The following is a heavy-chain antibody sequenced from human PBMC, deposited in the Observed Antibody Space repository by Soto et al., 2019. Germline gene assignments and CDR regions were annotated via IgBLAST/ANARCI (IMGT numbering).Heavy chain of an antibody. V-gene: IGHV3-7*05. CDR2: IKQDGSEK. D-gene: IGHD3-22*01. J-gene: IGHJ4*02. CDR3: GGGYYFDY. Sequence: EVQLVESGGGLVQPGGSLRLSCAASGFTFSSYWMSWVRQAPGKGLEWVANIKQDGSEKYYVDSVKGRFTISRNNAKDSLSLQMNSLRAEDTAVYYCGGGYYFDYWGQGTLVTVSS. CDR1: GFTFSSYW.